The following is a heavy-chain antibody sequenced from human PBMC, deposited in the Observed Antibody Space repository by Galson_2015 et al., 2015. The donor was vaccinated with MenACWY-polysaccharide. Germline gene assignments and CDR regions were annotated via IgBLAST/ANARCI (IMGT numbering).Heavy chain of an antibody. CDR3: ARQTARRYSAAFDM. V-gene: IGHV3-23*01. CDR1: GFTFSTYA. CDR2: ISSSGGNT. J-gene: IGHJ3*02. D-gene: IGHD1-14*01. Sequence: SLRLSCAASGFTFSTYAMNWVRQAPGKGLEWVSTISSSGGNTYYADSVKGRFTISRDNSKNTLYLQMNSLRAEDTAVYYCARQTARRYSAAFDMWGQGTMVTVSS.